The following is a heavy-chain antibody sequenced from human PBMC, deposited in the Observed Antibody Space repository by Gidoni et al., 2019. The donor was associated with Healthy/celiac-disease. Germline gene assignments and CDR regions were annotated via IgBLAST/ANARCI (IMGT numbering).Heavy chain of an antibody. CDR3: AKDIWGIAAPPSIDAFDI. V-gene: IGHV3-30*18. CDR1: GFTFSSYG. Sequence: QVQLVESGGGVVQPGRSLRLSCAASGFTFSSYGMHWVRQAPGKGPEWVAVISYDGSNKYYADSVKGRFTISRDNSKNTLYLQMNSLRAEDTAVYYCAKDIWGIAAPPSIDAFDIWGQGTMVTVSS. J-gene: IGHJ3*02. CDR2: ISYDGSNK. D-gene: IGHD6-13*01.